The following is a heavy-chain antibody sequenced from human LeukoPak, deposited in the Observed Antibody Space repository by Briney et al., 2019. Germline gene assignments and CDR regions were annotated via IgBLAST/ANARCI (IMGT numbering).Heavy chain of an antibody. V-gene: IGHV4-31*03. D-gene: IGHD3-10*01. CDR2: IYYSGST. CDR3: ARGVPGSGQPREFDY. Sequence: SETLSLTCTVSGGSISSGGYYWSWIHQHPGKGLEWIGYIYYSGSTYYNPSLKSRVTISVDTSKNQFSLKLSSVTAADTAVYYCARGVPGSGQPREFDYWGQGTLVTVSS. J-gene: IGHJ4*02. CDR1: GGSISSGGYY.